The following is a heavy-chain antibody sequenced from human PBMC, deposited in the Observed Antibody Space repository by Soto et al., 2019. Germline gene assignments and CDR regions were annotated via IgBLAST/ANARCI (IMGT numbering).Heavy chain of an antibody. CDR2: IYHSGST. CDR1: GGSISSGGYS. CDR3: ARGTTTVTYNH. Sequence: SETLSLTCAVSGGSISSGGYSWSWIRQPPGKGLEWIGYIYHSGSTYYNPSLKSRVTISVDRSKNQFSLKLSSVTAADTAVYYCARGTTTVTYNHWGQGTLVTVSS. D-gene: IGHD4-17*01. V-gene: IGHV4-30-2*01. J-gene: IGHJ5*02.